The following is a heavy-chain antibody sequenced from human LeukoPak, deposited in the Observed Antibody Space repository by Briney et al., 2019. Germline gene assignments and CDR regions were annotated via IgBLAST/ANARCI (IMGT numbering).Heavy chain of an antibody. CDR2: MYPNSGNT. J-gene: IGHJ6*02. D-gene: IGHD4-17*01. V-gene: IGHV1-8*01. CDR1: VYTYTNYH. Sequence: ASVQVSCKASVYTYTNYHINWVRQATGQGLEWVGCMYPNSGNTGYAQNFQGRVTMTRNTSRTTAYMELSSLRSEDTAVYYCARVPTTTVTWYYYGMDVWGQGTTVTVSS. CDR3: ARVPTTTVTWYYYGMDV.